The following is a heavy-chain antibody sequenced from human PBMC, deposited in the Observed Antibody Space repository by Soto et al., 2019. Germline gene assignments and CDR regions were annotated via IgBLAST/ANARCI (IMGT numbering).Heavy chain of an antibody. D-gene: IGHD3-22*01. V-gene: IGHV3-33*01. CDR2: IWYDGSNK. Sequence: GGSMRLSCAAAGFTFSSYGMHWVRQAPGKGLEWVAVIWYDGSNKYYADSVKGRFTISRDNSKNTLYLQMNSLRAEDTAVYYCAREYYYDSSGSFDYWGQGTLVTVSS. CDR1: GFTFSSYG. J-gene: IGHJ4*02. CDR3: AREYYYDSSGSFDY.